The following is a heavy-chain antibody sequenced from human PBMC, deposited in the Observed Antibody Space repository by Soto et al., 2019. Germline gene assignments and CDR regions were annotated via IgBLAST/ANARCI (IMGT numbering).Heavy chain of an antibody. V-gene: IGHV1-18*04. CDR3: ASLSSG. CDR2: ISAYNGNT. CDR1: GYTFTGYY. D-gene: IGHD6-19*01. Sequence: ASVKVSCKASGYTFTGYYMHWVRQAPGQGLEWMGWISAYNGNTNYAQKLQGRVTMTTDTSTSTAYMELSSLRSEDTAVYYCASLSSGWGQGTLVTVSS. J-gene: IGHJ4*02.